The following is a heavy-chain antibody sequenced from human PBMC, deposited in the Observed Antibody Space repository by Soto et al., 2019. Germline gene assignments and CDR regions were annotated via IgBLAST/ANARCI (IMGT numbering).Heavy chain of an antibody. CDR3: ARVSGSSRMYYFDY. D-gene: IGHD6-19*01. J-gene: IGHJ4*02. Sequence: EVQLVESGGGLVKPGGSLRPSCAASGFTFSSYRITWVPRAQGRGLGWVSSISGSSSYIYYADSVKGRLTISSDNAKNSLYLQMNSLRAEDTAVYYCARVSGSSRMYYFDYWGQGTLVTVSS. V-gene: IGHV3-21*01. CDR1: GFTFSSYR. CDR2: ISGSSSYI.